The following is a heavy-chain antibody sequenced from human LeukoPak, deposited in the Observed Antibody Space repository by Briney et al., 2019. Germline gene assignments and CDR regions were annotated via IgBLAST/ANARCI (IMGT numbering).Heavy chain of an antibody. CDR3: AREERRNSFLSLHRLLDY. J-gene: IGHJ4*02. CDR1: GFTFSSYW. Sequence: PGGSLRLSCAASGFTFSSYWMSWVRQAPGKGLEWVANIKQDGSEKYYVDSVKGRFTISRDNAKNSLYLQMSSLRAEDTAVYFCAREERRNSFLSLHRLLDYWGQGTLVTVSS. CDR2: IKQDGSEK. V-gene: IGHV3-7*01. D-gene: IGHD2/OR15-2a*01.